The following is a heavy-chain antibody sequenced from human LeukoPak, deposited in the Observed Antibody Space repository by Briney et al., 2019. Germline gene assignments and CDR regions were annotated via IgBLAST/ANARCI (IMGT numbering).Heavy chain of an antibody. CDR1: GYTFTSYY. Sequence: ASVKVSCKASGYTFTSYYMHWVRQAPGQGLEWMGIINPSGGGTNYAQKFQGRVTMTRDASISTAYMELSRLRSDDTAVYYCARDWRAGRYYDSSGYHYRGEYWGQGTLVTVSS. J-gene: IGHJ4*02. CDR3: ARDWRAGRYYDSSGYHYRGEY. V-gene: IGHV1-2*02. D-gene: IGHD3-22*01. CDR2: INPSGGGT.